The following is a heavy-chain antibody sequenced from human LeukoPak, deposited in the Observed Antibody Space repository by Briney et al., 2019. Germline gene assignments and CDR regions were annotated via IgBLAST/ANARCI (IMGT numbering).Heavy chain of an antibody. Sequence: GGSLRLSCAASGFTFSSYEMNWVRQAPGKGLEWVSYISSSGSTIYYADSVKGRFTISRDNAKNSLYLQMNSLRAEDTAVYYCARAGDYYYYYYMDVWGKGTTVTVSS. J-gene: IGHJ6*03. CDR1: GFTFSSYE. D-gene: IGHD4-17*01. CDR3: ARAGDYYYYYYMDV. CDR2: ISSSGSTI. V-gene: IGHV3-48*03.